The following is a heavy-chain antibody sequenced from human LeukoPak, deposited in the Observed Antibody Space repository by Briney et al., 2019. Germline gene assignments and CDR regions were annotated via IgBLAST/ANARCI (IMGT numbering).Heavy chain of an antibody. CDR2: IYYSGTT. V-gene: IGHV4-59*01. CDR3: ARDAAKIFDY. Sequence: SETLSLTCTVSGGSISSYYWSWIRQPPGKGLEWIGYIYYSGTTNYNPSLKSRVTISVDTSKNQFSLKLSSVTAADTAVYYCARDAAKIFDYWGQGTLVTVSS. J-gene: IGHJ4*02. CDR1: GGSISSYY. D-gene: IGHD6-25*01.